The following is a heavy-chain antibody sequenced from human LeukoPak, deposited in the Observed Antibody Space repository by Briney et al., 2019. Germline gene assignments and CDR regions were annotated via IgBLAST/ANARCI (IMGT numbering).Heavy chain of an antibody. J-gene: IGHJ3*02. CDR3: ARARRGSSGFDI. CDR1: GGSISSYY. D-gene: IGHD1-26*01. Sequence: PSETLSLTCTVSGGSISSYYWSWIRRPPGKGLEGIGYIYYSGSTNYNPSLKSRVTISVDTSKNQFSLQLSSVTAADTAVYYCARARRGSSGFDIWGQGTMVTVSS. CDR2: IYYSGST. V-gene: IGHV4-59*01.